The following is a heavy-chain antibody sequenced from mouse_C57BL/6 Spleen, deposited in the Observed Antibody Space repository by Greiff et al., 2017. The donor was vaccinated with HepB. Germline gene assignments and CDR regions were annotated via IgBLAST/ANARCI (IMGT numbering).Heavy chain of an antibody. CDR1: GYAFSSSW. V-gene: IGHV1-82*01. Sequence: VQLQQSGPELVKPGASVKISCKASGYAFSSSWMNWVKQRPGKGLEWIGRIYPGDGDTNYNGKFKGKSTLTADKSSSTAYMQLSSLTSEDSAVYFCATGYYGTEGDFDVWGTGTTVTVSS. D-gene: IGHD1-1*01. CDR3: ATGYYGTEGDFDV. J-gene: IGHJ1*03. CDR2: IYPGDGDT.